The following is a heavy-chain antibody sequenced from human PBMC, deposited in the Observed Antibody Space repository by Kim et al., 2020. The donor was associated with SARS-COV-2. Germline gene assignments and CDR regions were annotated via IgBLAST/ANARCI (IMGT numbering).Heavy chain of an antibody. CDR3: ARDRIGHCSSTSCSVHFDY. V-gene: IGHV4-59*11. D-gene: IGHD2-2*01. J-gene: IGHJ4*02. Sequence: SETLSLTCTVSGGSISSHSWSWIRQPPGKGLEWIGYTYYSGSTNYNPYLKSRVTISVDTSKNQFSLKLSSVTAADAAVYYCARDRIGHCSSTSCSVHFDYWGQGTLVTVSS. CDR1: GGSISSHS. CDR2: TYYSGST.